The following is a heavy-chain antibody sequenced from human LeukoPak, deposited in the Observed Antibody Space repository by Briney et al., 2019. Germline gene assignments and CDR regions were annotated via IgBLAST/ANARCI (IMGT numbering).Heavy chain of an antibody. Sequence: HXXRXXPGXXXXXXGWINPNSGGTNYAQKFQGRVTMTRDTSISTAYMELSRLRSDDTAVYYCARGRSTTGTFFIYWGQGTLVTVSS. CDR2: INPNSGGT. CDR3: ARGRSTTGTFFIY. J-gene: IGHJ4*02. D-gene: IGHD1-1*01. V-gene: IGHV1-2*02.